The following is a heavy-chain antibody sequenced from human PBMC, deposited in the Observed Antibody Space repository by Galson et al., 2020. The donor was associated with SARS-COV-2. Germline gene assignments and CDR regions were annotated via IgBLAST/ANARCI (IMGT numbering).Heavy chain of an antibody. D-gene: IGHD3-22*01. CDR1: GGSISTYY. J-gene: IGHJ3*02. Sequence: ETSETLSLTCTVSGGSISTYYWGWIRHPPGRGLESIGQISYIGSTTYNPSLKSRGTISLDRSHNQFSLKLSSVTAADTAVYYCASPGHYYDTSGPTAFDICGQGTMVTVSS. V-gene: IGHV4-59*08. CDR3: ASPGHYYDTSGPTAFDI. CDR2: ISYIGST.